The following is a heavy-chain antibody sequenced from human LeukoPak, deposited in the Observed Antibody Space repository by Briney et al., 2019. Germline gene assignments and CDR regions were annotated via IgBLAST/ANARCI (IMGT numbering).Heavy chain of an antibody. CDR1: GFTFNSDE. Sequence: GGSLRLSCAASGFTFNSDEMNWVRQAPGKGLEWVSYISSSGSMIYYADSVKGRFTISRDNAKNSLYLQMNSLRAEDTAVYYCARIQVGIVGALFDAFDMWGQGTMVTVSS. J-gene: IGHJ3*02. D-gene: IGHD1-26*01. CDR2: ISSSGSMI. V-gene: IGHV3-48*03. CDR3: ARIQVGIVGALFDAFDM.